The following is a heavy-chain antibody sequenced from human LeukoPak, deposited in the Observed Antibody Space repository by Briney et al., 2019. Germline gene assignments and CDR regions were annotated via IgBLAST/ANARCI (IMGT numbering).Heavy chain of an antibody. CDR3: ARDQDQWLVLYYYGMDV. V-gene: IGHV1-18*01. CDR1: GYTFTSYG. CDR2: ISAYNGNT. Sequence: ASVTVSCTASGYTFTSYGISWVRQAPGQGLEWMGWISAYNGNTNYAQKLQGRVTMTTDTSTSTAYMELRSLRSDDTAVYYCARDQDQWLVLYYYGMDVWGQGTTVTVSS. J-gene: IGHJ6*02. D-gene: IGHD6-19*01.